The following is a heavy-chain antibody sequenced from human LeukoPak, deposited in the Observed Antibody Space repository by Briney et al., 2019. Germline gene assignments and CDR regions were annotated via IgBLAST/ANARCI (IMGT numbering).Heavy chain of an antibody. CDR3: ARAVSAYAGRGWFDP. V-gene: IGHV4-39*07. CDR2: MYYTGTT. J-gene: IGHJ5*02. Sequence: SETLSLTCSVSGGSIRSLGYSWGWIRQPPGKGLEWIASMYYTGTTYYNPSLKSRVTMSVDTSKNQFSLNLTSVTAADTAVFYCARAVSAYAGRGWFDPWGQGTLVTVSS. D-gene: IGHD5-12*01. CDR1: GGSIRSLGYS.